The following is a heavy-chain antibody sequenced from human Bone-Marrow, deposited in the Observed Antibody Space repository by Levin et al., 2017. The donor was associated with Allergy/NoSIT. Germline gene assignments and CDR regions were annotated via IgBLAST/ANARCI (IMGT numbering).Heavy chain of an antibody. J-gene: IGHJ5*02. CDR3: VGIKSLWFEDLVRVRSFDP. CDR2: VYYSGDT. Sequence: PSETLSLTCSVSGGSISTNSFYWGWIRQPPGPGLEWIGFVYYSGDTYYDPSLRSRVTMSVDTSKNQFSLNLSSVTAADTAMYYCVGIKSLWFEDLVRVRSFDPWGQGILVTVSS. D-gene: IGHD3-10*01. CDR1: GGSISTNSFY. V-gene: IGHV4-39*01.